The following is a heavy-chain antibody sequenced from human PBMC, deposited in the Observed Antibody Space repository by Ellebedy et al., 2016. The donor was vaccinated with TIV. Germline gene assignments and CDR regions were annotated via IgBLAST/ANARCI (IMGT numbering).Heavy chain of an antibody. Sequence: LSLTCAASGFTFSYYTILWVRPLPGKGLLWVSGISWNSGKIGYADSVKGRFTISRDNAKNSLYLHMNSLRVEDTAFYYCTKGNGFEYLESWGQGTLVTVSS. CDR1: GFTFSYYT. J-gene: IGHJ1*01. CDR3: TKGNGFEYLES. CDR2: ISWNSGKI. V-gene: IGHV3-9*01. D-gene: IGHD5-24*01.